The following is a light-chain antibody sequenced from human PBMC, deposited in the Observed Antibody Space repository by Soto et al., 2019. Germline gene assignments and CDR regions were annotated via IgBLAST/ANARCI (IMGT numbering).Light chain of an antibody. CDR1: QSISNY. V-gene: IGKV1-39*01. J-gene: IGKJ3*01. CDR2: AAS. CDR3: QQSYSTPLFT. Sequence: DIQMTQSPSSLSASVGDRVTITCRASQSISNYLNWYQQKPGKAPKLLIYAASSLQSGVPSRFSGSGSGTDFTLTIRSLQREDFATYYCQQSYSTPLFTFGPGTKVDMK.